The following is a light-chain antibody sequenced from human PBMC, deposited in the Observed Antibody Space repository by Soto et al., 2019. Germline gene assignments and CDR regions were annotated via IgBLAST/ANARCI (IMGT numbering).Light chain of an antibody. V-gene: IGKV3-20*01. J-gene: IGKJ1*01. CDR3: QQYDNSVWT. CDR2: GVS. CDR1: ESVSSTS. Sequence: EIVLTQSPGTLSLSPGERATLSCRASESVSSTSLAWYQQKPGQAPRLLMYGVSSRATGIPDRFSGSGSGTDFTLTINRPEPEDFAVYFCQQYDNSVWTFGQGTKVEIK.